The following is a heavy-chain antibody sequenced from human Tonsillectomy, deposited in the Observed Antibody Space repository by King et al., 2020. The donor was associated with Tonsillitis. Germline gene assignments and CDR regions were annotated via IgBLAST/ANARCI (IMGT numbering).Heavy chain of an antibody. CDR1: GFTFSSYG. Sequence: VQLVESGGGVVQPGRSLRLSCAASGFTFSSYGMHWVRQAPGTGLEWVAVISYDGSKTYYADSVKGRLTISRDNSKNTLYLQLNSLRAEDTAVYYCATMKPAVRYCNSQCVGYYMDVWGKGTTVTVSS. CDR3: ATMKPAVRYCNSQCVGYYMDV. V-gene: IGHV3-30*03. CDR2: ISYDGSKT. J-gene: IGHJ6*03. D-gene: IGHD2/OR15-2a*01.